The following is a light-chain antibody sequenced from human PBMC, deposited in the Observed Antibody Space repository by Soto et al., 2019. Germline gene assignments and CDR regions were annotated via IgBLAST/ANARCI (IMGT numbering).Light chain of an antibody. J-gene: IGLJ1*01. Sequence: SYELTQAPSVSVAPGQTATISCGENNIDSRTVHWYQQKPGQAPLLVVYDNSFRPSGIPNRFSGSNSGNTATLTISRVEAGDEADYYCQVWDNVDDHTYVFRTG. CDR1: NIDSRT. V-gene: IGLV3-21*02. CDR3: QVWDNVDDHTYV. CDR2: DNS.